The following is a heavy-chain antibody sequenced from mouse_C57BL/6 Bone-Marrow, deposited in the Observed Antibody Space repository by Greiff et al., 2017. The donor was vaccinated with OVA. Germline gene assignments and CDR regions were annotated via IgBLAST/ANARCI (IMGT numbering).Heavy chain of an antibody. V-gene: IGHV1-55*01. CDR1: GYTFTSYW. J-gene: IGHJ3*01. CDR3: RRYAY. Sequence: QVQLQQPGAELVKPGASVKMSCKASGYTFTSYWITWVKQRPGKGLEWIGDIYPGSGSTNYNEKFKSQVTLPVDTSYSTAFMQLGNLASDDSAVYYCRRYAYWGQGTLVTVSA. CDR2: IYPGSGST.